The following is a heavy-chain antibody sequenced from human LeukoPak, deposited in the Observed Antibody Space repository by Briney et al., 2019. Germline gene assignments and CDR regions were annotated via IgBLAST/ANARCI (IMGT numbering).Heavy chain of an antibody. J-gene: IGHJ4*02. D-gene: IGHD2/OR15-2a*01. CDR1: GDSLTSYY. V-gene: IGHV4-59*08. CDR2: ISYSGST. Sequence: SETLSLACTVSGDSLTSYYWSWIRQPPGKGLEWIGYISYSGSTNYNPSLKSRVTISIDTSKNQFSLKLSSVTAADTAVYYCASAPHVNYFDYWGQGALVTVST. CDR3: ASAPHVNYFDY.